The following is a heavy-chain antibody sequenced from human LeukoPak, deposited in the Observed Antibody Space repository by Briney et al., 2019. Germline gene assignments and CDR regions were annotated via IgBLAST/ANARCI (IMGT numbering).Heavy chain of an antibody. CDR2: VDNGGTNT. CDR3: ARDRRIVGATGTFDY. CDR1: GFTFGGYW. Sequence: GSLRLSCAGSGFTFGGYWMHWVRQAPGKGLVWVSRVDNGGTNTIYADSVKGRFTISRDNARNTLYLQMNSLRAEDTAVYFCARDRRIVGATGTFDYWGQGTLVTVSS. V-gene: IGHV3-74*01. D-gene: IGHD1-26*01. J-gene: IGHJ4*02.